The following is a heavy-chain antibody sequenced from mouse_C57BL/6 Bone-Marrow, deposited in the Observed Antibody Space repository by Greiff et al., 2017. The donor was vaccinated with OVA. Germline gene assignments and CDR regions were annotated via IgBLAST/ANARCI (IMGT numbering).Heavy chain of an antibody. CDR1: GYTFTSYW. J-gene: IGHJ3*01. Sequence: QVQLKQPGAELVKPGASVKLSCKASGYTFTSYWMQWVKQRPGQGLEWIGEHDPSDSYTNYNQKFKGKGTLTVDTSSSTAYMQLSSLTSEDSAVYYCATVAYWGQGTLVTVSA. V-gene: IGHV1-50*01. CDR2: HDPSDSYT. CDR3: ATVAY.